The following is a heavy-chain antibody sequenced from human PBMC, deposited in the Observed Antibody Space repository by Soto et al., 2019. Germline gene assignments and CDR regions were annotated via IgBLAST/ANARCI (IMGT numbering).Heavy chain of an antibody. D-gene: IGHD6-6*01. Sequence: GGSLRLSCAASGFTFSSYAMSWVRQAPGKGLEWVSAISGSGGSTYYADSVKGRFTISRDNSKNTLYLQMNSLRAEDTAVYYCAKAGVAAYAYYYYGMDVWGQGTTVTVSS. CDR3: AKAGVAAYAYYYYGMDV. CDR2: ISGSGGST. J-gene: IGHJ6*02. V-gene: IGHV3-23*01. CDR1: GFTFSSYA.